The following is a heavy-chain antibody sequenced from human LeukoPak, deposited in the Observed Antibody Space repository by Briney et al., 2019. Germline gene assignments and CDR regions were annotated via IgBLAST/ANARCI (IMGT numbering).Heavy chain of an antibody. D-gene: IGHD6-19*01. J-gene: IGHJ4*02. Sequence: LPGGSLRLSCAASGFTVSSNYMSWVRQAPGKGLEWVSVIYSGGNTYYADSVKGRFTISRDNAKNSLYLQMNSLRAEDMAVYYCARDRSSSGWVDYWGQGTLVTVSS. V-gene: IGHV3-53*01. CDR2: IYSGGNT. CDR1: GFTVSSNY. CDR3: ARDRSSSGWVDY.